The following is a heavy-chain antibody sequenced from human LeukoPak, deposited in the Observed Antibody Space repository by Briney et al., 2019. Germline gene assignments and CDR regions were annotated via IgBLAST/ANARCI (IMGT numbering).Heavy chain of an antibody. V-gene: IGHV3-11*01. D-gene: IGHD3-10*01. J-gene: IGHJ4*02. Sequence: PGGSLRLSCAASGFIFSDYYMSWIRQAPGKGLEWVSYISSSGSTMYYTDSVKGRFTISRDNSKNTLYLQMNSLRAEDTAVYYCARVTYGSGTYGAFDYWGQGTLVTVSS. CDR2: ISSSGSTM. CDR1: GFIFSDYY. CDR3: ARVTYGSGTYGAFDY.